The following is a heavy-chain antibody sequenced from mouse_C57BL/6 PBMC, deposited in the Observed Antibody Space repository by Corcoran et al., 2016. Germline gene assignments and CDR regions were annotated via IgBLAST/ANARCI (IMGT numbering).Heavy chain of an antibody. CDR1: GYTFTTYG. Sequence: QIQLVQSGPELKKPGETVKISCKASGYTFTTYGMSWVKQAPGKGLKGMGWINTYSGVPTYADDFKGRFAFSLETSASTAYLQINNLKKEDTATYCCARYDGSSNLRSFVVGGSGSAATVSS. D-gene: IGHD2-12*01. CDR2: INTYSGVP. V-gene: IGHV9-3*01. J-gene: IGHJ1*01. CDR3: ARYDGSSNLRSFVV.